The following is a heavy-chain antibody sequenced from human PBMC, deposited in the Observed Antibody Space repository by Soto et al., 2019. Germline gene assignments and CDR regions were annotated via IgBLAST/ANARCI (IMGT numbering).Heavy chain of an antibody. Sequence: GGSQRLFCAASGFTFSSYGMHWVRQAQGKGLERVAVISYDGSNKYYADSVKGRFTISRDNSKNTLYLQMNSVRAEDTAVYYCAKDRLWFVTRHFDYWGQGTLVTVSS. J-gene: IGHJ4*02. V-gene: IGHV3-30*18. CDR1: GFTFSSYG. CDR3: AKDRLWFVTRHFDY. D-gene: IGHD3-10*01. CDR2: ISYDGSNK.